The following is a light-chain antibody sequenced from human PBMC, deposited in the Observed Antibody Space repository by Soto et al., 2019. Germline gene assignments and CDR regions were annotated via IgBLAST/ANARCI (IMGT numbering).Light chain of an antibody. J-gene: IGLJ2*01. CDR3: SSYTSSSTFDVV. V-gene: IGLV2-18*02. CDR2: EVS. Sequence: QSVLTQPPSVSGSPGQSVTISCTGTSSDVGSYNRVSWYQQPPGTAPKLMIYEVSNRPSGVPDRFSGSKSGNTASLTISGLQADDEADYYCSSYTSSSTFDVVFGGGTKLTVL. CDR1: SSDVGSYNR.